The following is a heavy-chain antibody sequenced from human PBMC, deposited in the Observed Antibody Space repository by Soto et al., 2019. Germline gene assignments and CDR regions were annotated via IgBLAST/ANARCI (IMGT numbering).Heavy chain of an antibody. CDR1: GGSISSSSYY. V-gene: IGHV4-39*01. CDR3: ANYYSSGYDQWFDL. D-gene: IGHD3-22*01. J-gene: IGHJ5*02. CDR2: IYYSGST. Sequence: PSETLSLTCTVSGGSISSSSYYWGWIRQPPGKGLEWIGSIYYSGSTYYNPSLKSRVTISVDTSKNQFSLKLSSVTAADTAVYYCANYYSSGYDQWFDLWGQGTLVTVSS.